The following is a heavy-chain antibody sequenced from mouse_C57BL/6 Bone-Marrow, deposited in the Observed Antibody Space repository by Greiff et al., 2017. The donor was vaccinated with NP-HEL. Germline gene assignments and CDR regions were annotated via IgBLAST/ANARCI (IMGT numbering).Heavy chain of an antibody. J-gene: IGHJ4*01. CDR2: INPNNGGT. CDR1: GYTFTDYN. Sequence: EVQLQQSGPELVKPGASVKIPCKASGYTFTDYNMDWVKQSHGKSLEWIGDINPNNGGTIYNQKFKGKATLTVDKSSSTAYMELRSLTSEDTAVYYCARSYWSYYYAMDYWGQGTSVTVSS. V-gene: IGHV1-18*01. D-gene: IGHD1-1*01. CDR3: ARSYWSYYYAMDY.